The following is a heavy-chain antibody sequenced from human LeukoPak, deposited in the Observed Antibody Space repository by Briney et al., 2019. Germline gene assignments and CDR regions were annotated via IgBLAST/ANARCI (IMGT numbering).Heavy chain of an antibody. CDR3: TRDQRQISFDY. D-gene: IGHD3-3*01. Sequence: ASVKVSCKASGYTFTTYSMNWVRQAPGQGLEWMGWIDTNTGNPTYAQGFTGRFVFSLDTSVSTAYLQISSLEAEDTAFYYCTRDQRQISFDYWGQGTLVTVSS. J-gene: IGHJ4*02. CDR2: IDTNTGNP. V-gene: IGHV7-4-1*02. CDR1: GYTFTTYS.